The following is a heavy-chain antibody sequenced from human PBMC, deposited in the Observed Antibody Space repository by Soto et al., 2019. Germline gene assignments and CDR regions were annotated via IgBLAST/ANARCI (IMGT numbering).Heavy chain of an antibody. D-gene: IGHD6-13*01. CDR1: GFTFSSYA. V-gene: IGHV3-23*01. Sequence: GGSLRLSCAASGFTFSSYAMSWVRQAPGKGLEWVSAISGSGGSTYYADSVKGRFTISRDNSKNTLYLQMNSLRAEDTAVYYCAKDLRSSSWWRKFTYGMDVWGQGTTVTVSS. J-gene: IGHJ6*02. CDR2: ISGSGGST. CDR3: AKDLRSSSWWRKFTYGMDV.